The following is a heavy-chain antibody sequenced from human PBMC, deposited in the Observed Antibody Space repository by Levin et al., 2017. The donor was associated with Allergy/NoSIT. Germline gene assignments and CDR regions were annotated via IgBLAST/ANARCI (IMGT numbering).Heavy chain of an antibody. J-gene: IGHJ4*02. V-gene: IGHV3-23*01. CDR3: AKAKARSWESFDY. Sequence: LSLTCAASGFTFSSSAMSWVRQAPGKGLEWVSAISGSGGSTYYADSVKGRFTISRDNSKNTLYLQMNSLRAEDTAVYYCAKAKARSWESFDYWGQGTLVTVSS. D-gene: IGHD6-13*01. CDR2: ISGSGGST. CDR1: GFTFSSSA.